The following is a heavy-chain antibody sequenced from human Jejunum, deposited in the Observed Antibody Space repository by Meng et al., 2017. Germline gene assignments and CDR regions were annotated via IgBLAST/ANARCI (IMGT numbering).Heavy chain of an antibody. CDR1: GDSISRTNW. J-gene: IGHJ4*02. V-gene: IGHV4-4*02. Sequence: QESGQGPVTPSGTLSLPCEVSGDSISRTNWWDWLRQPPGKGLEWIGEIYHSGRTNFNPSLESRVTISVDESKNQFSLTLNSVTAADTAVYYCARGVGDIRVGFDYWGQGILVTVSS. CDR2: IYHSGRT. D-gene: IGHD5-12*01. CDR3: ARGVGDIRVGFDY.